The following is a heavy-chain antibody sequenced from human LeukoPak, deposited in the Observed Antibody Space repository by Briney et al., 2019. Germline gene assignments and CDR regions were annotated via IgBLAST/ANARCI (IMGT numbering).Heavy chain of an antibody. Sequence: SETLSLTCAVSGGSISSGGYSWSWIRQPPGEGLEWIGYIYHSGSTYYNPSLKSRVTISVDRSKNQFSLKLSSVTAADTAVYYCASQYYYGSGNYFDYWGQGTLVTVSS. CDR2: IYHSGST. J-gene: IGHJ4*02. V-gene: IGHV4-30-2*01. CDR1: GGSISSGGYS. D-gene: IGHD3-10*01. CDR3: ASQYYYGSGNYFDY.